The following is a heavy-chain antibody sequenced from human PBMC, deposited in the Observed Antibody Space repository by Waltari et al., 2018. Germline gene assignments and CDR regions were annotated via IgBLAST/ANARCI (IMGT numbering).Heavy chain of an antibody. Sequence: EVQVVESGGGWVQPGGSMRLSCEVSVLTFSNFWMSWVRQVPGKGLEWVANIRYDGSERNYVDAVKGRFTISRDNAKNSVYLQMNSLRADDAAVYYCVTFRWLGFWGQGTLVTVSS. CDR1: VLTFSNFW. V-gene: IGHV3-7*01. J-gene: IGHJ4*02. D-gene: IGHD3-10*01. CDR2: IRYDGSER. CDR3: VTFRWLGF.